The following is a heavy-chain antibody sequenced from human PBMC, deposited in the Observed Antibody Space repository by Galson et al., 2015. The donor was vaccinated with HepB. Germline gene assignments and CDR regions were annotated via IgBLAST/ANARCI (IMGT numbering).Heavy chain of an antibody. V-gene: IGHV1-69*13. CDR1: GGTFSSYA. CDR3: ARDLRPAGFGKNWYDP. Sequence: SVKVSCKASGGTFSSYAISWVRQAPGQGLEWMGGIIPIFGTANYAQKFQGRVTITADESTSTAYMELSSLRSEDTAVYYCARDLRPAGFGKNWYDPWGQGTLVTVSS. CDR2: IIPIFGTA. J-gene: IGHJ5*02. D-gene: IGHD3-10*01.